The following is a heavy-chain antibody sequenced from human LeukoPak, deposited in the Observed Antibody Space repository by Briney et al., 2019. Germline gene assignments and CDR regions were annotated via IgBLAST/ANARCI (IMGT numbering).Heavy chain of an antibody. CDR2: IKQDGSEK. CDR1: GFTFSSYW. J-gene: IGHJ3*02. CDR3: ARDPATYSSSWYRGGDAFDI. D-gene: IGHD6-13*01. V-gene: IGHV3-7*01. Sequence: GGSLRLSCAASGFTFSSYWMSWVRQAPGKGLEWVANIKQDGSEKYYVDSVKGRFTISRDNAKNSLYLQMNSLRAEDTAVYYCARDPATYSSSWYRGGDAFDIWGQGTMVTVSS.